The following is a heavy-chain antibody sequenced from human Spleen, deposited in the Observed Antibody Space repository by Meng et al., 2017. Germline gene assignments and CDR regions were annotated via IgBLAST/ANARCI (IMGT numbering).Heavy chain of an antibody. CDR3: ARGRVDYFDSSGYYYGWYFDL. V-gene: IGHV1-8*03. CDR2: MNPNSGNT. J-gene: IGHJ2*01. D-gene: IGHD3-22*01. CDR1: GYTFTSHD. Sequence: ASVTVSCKASGYTFTSHDINWVRQATGQGLEWMGWMNPNSGNTGYAQKFQGRVTITRNPSISTAYMELSSLRSEDTAVYYCARGRVDYFDSSGYYYGWYFDLWGRGTLVTVSS.